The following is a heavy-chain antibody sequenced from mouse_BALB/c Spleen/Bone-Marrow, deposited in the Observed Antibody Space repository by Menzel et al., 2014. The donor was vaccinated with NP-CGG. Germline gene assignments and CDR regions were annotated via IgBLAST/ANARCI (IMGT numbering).Heavy chain of an antibody. CDR3: ARDLGDY. D-gene: IGHD4-1*01. CDR1: GFTFTDYY. CDR2: IRNKANGYTT. V-gene: IGHV7-3*02. Sequence: EVKLVESGGGLVQPGGSLRLSCATSGFTFTDYYTSWVRQPPGKALEWLGFIRNKANGYTTEYSASVKGRFTISRDNSQSILYLQMNTLRAEGSATYYCARDLGDYWGQGTTLTVSS. J-gene: IGHJ2*01.